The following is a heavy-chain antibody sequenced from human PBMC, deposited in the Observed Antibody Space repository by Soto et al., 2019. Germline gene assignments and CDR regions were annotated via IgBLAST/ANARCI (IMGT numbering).Heavy chain of an antibody. Sequence: ASVKVSCKVSGYTLTELSMHWVRRAPGKGLEWMGGFDPEDGETIYAQKFQGRVTMTEDTSTDTAYMELSSLRSEDTAVYYCATALGGYYDILTGLDYWGQGTLVTVSS. CDR1: GYTLTELS. J-gene: IGHJ4*02. D-gene: IGHD3-9*01. CDR3: ATALGGYYDILTGLDY. CDR2: FDPEDGET. V-gene: IGHV1-24*01.